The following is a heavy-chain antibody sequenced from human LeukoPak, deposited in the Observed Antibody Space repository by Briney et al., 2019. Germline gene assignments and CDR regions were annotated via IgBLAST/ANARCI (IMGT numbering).Heavy chain of an antibody. D-gene: IGHD5/OR15-5a*01. CDR3: AALGSTMNERTDP. Sequence: GASVKVSCKASGYFFTGYHVQWMRQAPGQGLQWLGRISPDGGDTIYGQTFQGRVTLTRDRSSRTAYLELKWLTIADTAVYYCAALGSTMNERTDPWGQGTPVTVSS. J-gene: IGHJ5*02. CDR1: GYFFTGYH. V-gene: IGHV1-2*02. CDR2: ISPDGGDT.